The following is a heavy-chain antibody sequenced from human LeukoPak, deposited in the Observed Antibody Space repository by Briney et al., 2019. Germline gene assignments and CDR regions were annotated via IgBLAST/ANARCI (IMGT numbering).Heavy chain of an antibody. CDR3: AKDRAAGAVTTYDS. J-gene: IGHJ4*02. V-gene: IGHV3-30-3*01. D-gene: IGHD4-17*01. CDR2: ISYDGSNK. CDR1: GFTFSSYA. Sequence: GGSLRLSCAAFGFTFSSYAMYWVRQAPGKGLEWVAQISYDGSNKYYADSVKGRFTISRDNSKNTLSLHMNSLRAEDTSLYYCAKDRAAGAVTTYDSWGQGTLVTVSS.